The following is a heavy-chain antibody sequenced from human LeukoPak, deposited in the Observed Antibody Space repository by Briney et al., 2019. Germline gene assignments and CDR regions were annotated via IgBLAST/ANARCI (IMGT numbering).Heavy chain of an antibody. J-gene: IGHJ4*02. V-gene: IGHV3-21*01. Sequence: GGSLRLSCAASGFTFSSYSMNWVRQAPGKGLEWVSSISSSSSYIYYADSVKGRFTISRDNAKNSLYLQMNSLRAEDTAVYYYARDLDYGDYTTGYWGQGTLVTVSS. D-gene: IGHD4-17*01. CDR3: ARDLDYGDYTTGY. CDR2: ISSSSSYI. CDR1: GFTFSSYS.